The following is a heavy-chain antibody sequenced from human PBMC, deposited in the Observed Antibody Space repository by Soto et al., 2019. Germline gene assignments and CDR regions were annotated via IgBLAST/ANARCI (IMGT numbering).Heavy chain of an antibody. J-gene: IGHJ4*02. CDR3: AKTLDTRLWLFLGPADY. Sequence: PGGSLRLSCAASGFTFSSYAMHWVRQAPGKGLEWVSAISGSGGSTYYADSVKGRFTISRDNSKNTLYLQMNSLRAEDTAVYYCAKTLDTRLWLFLGPADYWGQGTLVTVSS. V-gene: IGHV3-23*01. D-gene: IGHD5-18*01. CDR2: ISGSGGST. CDR1: GFTFSSYA.